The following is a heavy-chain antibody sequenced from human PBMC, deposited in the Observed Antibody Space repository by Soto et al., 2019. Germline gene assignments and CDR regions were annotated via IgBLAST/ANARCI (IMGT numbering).Heavy chain of an antibody. J-gene: IGHJ6*02. Sequence: QVQLVESGGGVVQPGRSLRLSCAASGFTFSSYAMHWVRQAPGKGLEWVAVISYDGSNKYYADSVKGRFTISRDNSKNTLYLQMNSLRAEGTAVYYCARDRLRYNWNDFPYYDYGMDVWGQGTTVTVSS. CDR1: GFTFSSYA. V-gene: IGHV3-30-3*01. CDR3: ARDRLRYNWNDFPYYDYGMDV. CDR2: ISYDGSNK. D-gene: IGHD1-1*01.